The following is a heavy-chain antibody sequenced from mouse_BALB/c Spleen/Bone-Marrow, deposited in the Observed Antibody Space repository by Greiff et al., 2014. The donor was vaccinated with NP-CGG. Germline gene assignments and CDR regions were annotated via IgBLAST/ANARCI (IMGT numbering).Heavy chain of an antibody. J-gene: IGHJ3*01. CDR1: GYTFTSYY. CDR2: IYPGNVST. V-gene: IGHV1S56*01. CDR3: ARGGYDGAWFAY. Sequence: VQLQESGPELVKPGPSVRISCKASGYTFTSYYIHWVKQRPGQGLEWIGWIYPGNVSTNYNEKFKGKATLTADKSSSTAYMQLSSLTSEDSAVYFCARGGYDGAWFAYWGQGTLVTVSA. D-gene: IGHD2-14*01.